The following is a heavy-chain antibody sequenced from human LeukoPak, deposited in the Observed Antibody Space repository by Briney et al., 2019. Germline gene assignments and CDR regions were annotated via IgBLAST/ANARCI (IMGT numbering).Heavy chain of an antibody. V-gene: IGHV4-34*01. CDR1: GGSFSGYY. CDR2: INHSGST. J-gene: IGHJ4*02. CDR3: ARAGGRFGELSACDY. Sequence: SETLSLTCAVYGGSFSGYYWSWIRQPPGKGLEWIGEINHSGSTNYNPSLKSRVTISVDTSKNQFSLKLSSVTAEDTAVYYCARAGGRFGELSACDYWGQGTLVTVSS. D-gene: IGHD3-10*01.